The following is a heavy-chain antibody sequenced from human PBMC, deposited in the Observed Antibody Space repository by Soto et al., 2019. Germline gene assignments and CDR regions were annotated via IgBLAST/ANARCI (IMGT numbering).Heavy chain of an antibody. V-gene: IGHV4-39*01. CDR1: YGSISVSNVF. CDR3: ARTTGRHLDF. CDR2: IDYSGTA. J-gene: IGHJ4*02. D-gene: IGHD4-4*01. Sequence: PSETLSLTCTVSYGSISVSNVFWGWVRQPPGKGLEWIGNIDYSGTAYFNPSPGTRVTFPVDTSKNQFSLTLYSVTAADTAVYYCARTTGRHLDFWGQGSLVTVSS.